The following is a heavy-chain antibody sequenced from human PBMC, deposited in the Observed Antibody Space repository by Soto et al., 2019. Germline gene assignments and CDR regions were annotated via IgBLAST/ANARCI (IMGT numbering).Heavy chain of an antibody. Sequence: EVQLLESGGGLVQPGGSLRLSCTASGFTFSYYAMNWVRQAPGKGLEWVSVISGSGGSTYYADSVKGRFTISRDNSKNTLYLQMNSLRAEDTAVYYCASRTSGWYFDYWGQGTLVTVSS. CDR3: ASRTSGWYFDY. CDR2: ISGSGGST. J-gene: IGHJ4*02. CDR1: GFTFSYYA. D-gene: IGHD6-19*01. V-gene: IGHV3-23*01.